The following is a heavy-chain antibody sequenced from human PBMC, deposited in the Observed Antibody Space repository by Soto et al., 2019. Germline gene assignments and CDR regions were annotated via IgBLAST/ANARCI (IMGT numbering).Heavy chain of an antibody. Sequence: QVQLVQSGAEVKKPGSSVKVSCKASGGTFSSYAISWVRQAPGQGLEWMGGIIPIFGTANYAQKLQGRVTITADESTSTAYMDPSRLRSEVAGVYYCARDQYYCDSSGPPGYGMDVWGQGTTVTVSS. CDR3: ARDQYYCDSSGPPGYGMDV. CDR1: GGTFSSYA. CDR2: IIPIFGTA. V-gene: IGHV1-69*01. J-gene: IGHJ6*02. D-gene: IGHD3-22*01.